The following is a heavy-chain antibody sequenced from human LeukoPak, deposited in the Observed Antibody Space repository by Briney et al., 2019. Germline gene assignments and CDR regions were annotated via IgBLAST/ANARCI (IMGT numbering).Heavy chain of an antibody. D-gene: IGHD2-15*01. J-gene: IGHJ4*02. V-gene: IGHV3-7*05. CDR2: INQDGSEK. CDR1: GFTFSSSW. Sequence: GGSLRLSCAASGFTFSSSWMSWVRQAPGKGLQWVANINQDGSEKYYVDSVKGRCTMSRDNSRNILYVHVNSLRIEDTAFYYCAAEKDRYSRYWGRGTPVTVSS. CDR3: AAEKDRYSRY.